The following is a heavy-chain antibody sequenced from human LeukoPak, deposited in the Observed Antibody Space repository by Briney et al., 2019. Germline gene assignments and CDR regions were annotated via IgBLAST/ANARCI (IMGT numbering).Heavy chain of an antibody. CDR3: AISYDSSGYSEFDY. CDR1: GFTFSSYS. CDR2: SGVSSSHI. D-gene: IGHD3-22*01. V-gene: IGHV3-21*05. Sequence: GGSLRLSCAASGFTFSSYSMNWVRQAPGKGLEWVSYSGVSSSHISYADSVKGRFTISRDNSRNSLYLQMDSLRAEDTAVYYCAISYDSSGYSEFDYWGQGTLVTVSS. J-gene: IGHJ4*02.